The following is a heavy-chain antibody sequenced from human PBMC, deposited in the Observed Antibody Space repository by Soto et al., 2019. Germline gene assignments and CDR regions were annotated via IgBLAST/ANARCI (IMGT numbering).Heavy chain of an antibody. CDR3: ARAGGDPSYYYYGMDV. D-gene: IGHD2-21*01. Sequence: QVQLVQSGAEVKKPGSSVKVSCKASGGTFSSYAISWVRQAPGQGLEWMGGIIPSLGTANYAQKFQGRVTITADESTNTAYMALSSLRSEDRDVYYCARAGGDPSYYYYGMDVWGQGTTVTVSS. CDR1: GGTFSSYA. V-gene: IGHV1-69*01. J-gene: IGHJ6*02. CDR2: IIPSLGTA.